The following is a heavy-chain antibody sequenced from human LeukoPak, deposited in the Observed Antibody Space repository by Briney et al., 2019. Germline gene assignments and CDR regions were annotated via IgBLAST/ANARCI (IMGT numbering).Heavy chain of an antibody. J-gene: IGHJ4*02. CDR3: AKKFGYDFWSGYYDY. CDR1: GFTFSSYA. V-gene: IGHV3-23*01. D-gene: IGHD3-3*01. CDR2: ISGSGGST. Sequence: GGSLRLSCAASGFTFSSYAMSWVRQAPGKGLERVSAISGSGGSTYYADSVKGRFTISRDNSKNTLYLQMNSLRAEDTAVYYCAKKFGYDFWSGYYDYWGQGTLVTVSS.